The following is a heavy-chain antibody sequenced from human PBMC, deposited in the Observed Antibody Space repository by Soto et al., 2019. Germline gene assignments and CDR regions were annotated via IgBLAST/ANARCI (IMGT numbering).Heavy chain of an antibody. D-gene: IGHD6-19*01. CDR1: GGSISSYY. CDR3: ARGDFLYSSGSRLYGMDV. Sequence: QVQLQESGPGLVKPSETLSLTCTVSGGSISSYYWSWIRQPPGKGLEWIGYIYYSGSTNYNPSLKSRVTISVDTSKNQFSLKLSSVTAADTAVYYCARGDFLYSSGSRLYGMDVWGQGTTVTVSS. CDR2: IYYSGST. V-gene: IGHV4-59*01. J-gene: IGHJ6*02.